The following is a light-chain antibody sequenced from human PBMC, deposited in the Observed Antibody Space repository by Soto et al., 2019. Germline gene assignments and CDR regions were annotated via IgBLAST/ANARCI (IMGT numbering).Light chain of an antibody. CDR3: SSYSISTAYL. V-gene: IGLV2-14*01. CDR1: SSDVGGYDY. J-gene: IGLJ1*01. CDR2: EVS. Sequence: QSALTQPASVSGSPGQSITISCTGTSSDVGGYDYVSWYQLHPGKAPKLMIFEVSNRPSGVSYRFSGSKSGNTASLTISGLQVEDEADYFCSSYSISTAYLFGTGTKVTVL.